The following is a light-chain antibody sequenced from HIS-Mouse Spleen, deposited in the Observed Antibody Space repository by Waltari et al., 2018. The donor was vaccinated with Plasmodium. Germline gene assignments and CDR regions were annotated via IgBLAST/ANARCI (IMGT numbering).Light chain of an antibody. CDR2: GAS. J-gene: IGKJ2*01. CDR3: QQYGSSPPYT. Sequence: EIVLTQSPGPLSLSPGERATLSCRASQSVSSSYLAWYQQKPGPAPRLLIYGASSRATGIPDRFSGSGSGTDFTLTISRLEPEDFAVYYCQQYGSSPPYTFGQGTKLEIK. CDR1: QSVSSSY. V-gene: IGKV3-20*01.